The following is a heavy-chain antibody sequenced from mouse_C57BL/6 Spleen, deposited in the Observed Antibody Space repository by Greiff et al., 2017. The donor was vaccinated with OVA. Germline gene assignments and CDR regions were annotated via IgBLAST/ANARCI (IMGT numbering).Heavy chain of an antibody. Sequence: EVKLQESGGGLVKPGGSLKLSCAASGFTFSDYGMHWVRQAPEKGLEWVAYISSGSSTIYYADTVKGRFTISRDNAKNTLFLQMTSLRSEDTAMYYCARWYYGSSPPDAMDYWGQGTSVTVSS. CDR1: GFTFSDYG. D-gene: IGHD1-1*01. CDR3: ARWYYGSSPPDAMDY. V-gene: IGHV5-17*01. J-gene: IGHJ4*01. CDR2: ISSGSSTI.